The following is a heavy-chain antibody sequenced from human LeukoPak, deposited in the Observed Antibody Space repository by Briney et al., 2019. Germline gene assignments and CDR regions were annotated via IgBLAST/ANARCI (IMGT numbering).Heavy chain of an antibody. J-gene: IGHJ4*02. Sequence: SETLSLTCTVSGGSISSYYWSWIRQPPGKGLEWIGYIYYSGSTNYNPSLKSRVTISVDTSKNQFSLKLSSVTAADTAVYYCARERGLDPAYFDYWGQGTLVTVSS. CDR1: GGSISSYY. CDR2: IYYSGST. CDR3: ARERGLDPAYFDY. V-gene: IGHV4-59*01. D-gene: IGHD3/OR15-3a*01.